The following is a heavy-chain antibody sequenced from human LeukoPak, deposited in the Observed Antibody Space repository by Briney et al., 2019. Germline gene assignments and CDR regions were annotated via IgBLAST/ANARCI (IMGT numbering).Heavy chain of an antibody. CDR1: GFTFSSYA. CDR2: ISGSGGST. V-gene: IGHV3-23*01. D-gene: IGHD1-26*01. CDR3: AKGITWELPGWFDP. J-gene: IGHJ5*02. Sequence: GGSLRLSCAASGFTFSSYAMSWVRQAPGKGLEWVSAISGSGGSTYYADSVKGRFTISRDNAKNSLYLQMNSLRAEDTALYYCAKGITWELPGWFDPWGQGTLVTVSS.